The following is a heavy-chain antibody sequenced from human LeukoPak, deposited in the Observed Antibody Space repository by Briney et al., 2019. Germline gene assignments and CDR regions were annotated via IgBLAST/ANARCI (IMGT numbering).Heavy chain of an antibody. J-gene: IGHJ3*02. CDR3: ARDWFCTSGSCYDTFVI. V-gene: IGHV1-18*01. Sequence: GASVKVSCKASGYTFTSYGISWVRQAPGQGLEWMGWISAYNTNARYAQKFQGRVTVTTDTSTSTAYMELRSLTSDDTAVYYCARDWFCTSGSCYDTFVIWGQGTMVTVSS. CDR1: GYTFTSYG. D-gene: IGHD2-15*01. CDR2: ISAYNTNA.